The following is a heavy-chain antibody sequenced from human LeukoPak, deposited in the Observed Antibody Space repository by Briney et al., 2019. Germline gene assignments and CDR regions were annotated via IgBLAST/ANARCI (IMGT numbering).Heavy chain of an antibody. CDR1: GFIFSSYG. V-gene: IGHV3-30*19. CDR2: ISFDGSEK. Sequence: GGSLRLSCVTSGFIFSSYGLHWVRQAPGKGLEWVAVISFDGSEKYYADSAKGRFSISTDYSRNTLYLEMNSLRAHDTAVYYCVRSQLQYCTTTSCYVFDSWGQGTLVTVSS. J-gene: IGHJ4*02. CDR3: VRSQLQYCTTTSCYVFDS. D-gene: IGHD2-2*01.